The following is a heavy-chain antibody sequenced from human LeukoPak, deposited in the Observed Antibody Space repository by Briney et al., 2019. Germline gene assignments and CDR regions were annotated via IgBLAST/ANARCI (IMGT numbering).Heavy chain of an antibody. J-gene: IGHJ4*02. CDR3: ARDENAGYSYGSDFDY. CDR1: GYTFTSYY. Sequence: ASVKVSCKASGYTFTSYYIHWVRQTPGQGLEWMGIINPSGGSTGYAQRFQGRVTITRNTSISTAYMELSSLRSEDTAVYYCARDENAGYSYGSDFDYWGQGTLVTVSS. CDR2: INPSGGST. D-gene: IGHD5-18*01. V-gene: IGHV1-46*01.